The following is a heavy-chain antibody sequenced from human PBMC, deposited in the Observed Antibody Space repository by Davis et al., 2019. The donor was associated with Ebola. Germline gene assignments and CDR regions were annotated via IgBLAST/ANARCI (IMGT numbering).Heavy chain of an antibody. V-gene: IGHV3-21*01. CDR1: GFTFSSYS. D-gene: IGHD4-17*01. CDR2: ISSSSSYI. Sequence: GESLKISCAASGFTFSSYSMNWVRQAPGKGLEWVSSISSSSSYIYYADSVKGRFTISRDNAKNSLYLQMNSLRAEDTAVYYCARISGSTVTTRDQYYYYYGMDVWGQGTTVTVSS. CDR3: ARISGSTVTTRDQYYYYYGMDV. J-gene: IGHJ6*02.